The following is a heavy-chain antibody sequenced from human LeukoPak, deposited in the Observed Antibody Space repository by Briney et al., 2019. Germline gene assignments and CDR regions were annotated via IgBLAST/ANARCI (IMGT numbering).Heavy chain of an antibody. Sequence: GGSLTPSCAASGFTFTSYAMSWVRQPPGNWLEWVSAIMGSVGSTYYANSEKGRFTISRDNSKNTQYLQMNSLRAEDTAVYYCAKYSSSSWPVNNWFDPWGQGTLVTVSS. V-gene: IGHV3-23*01. J-gene: IGHJ5*02. CDR1: GFTFTSYA. CDR3: AKYSSSSWPVNNWFDP. CDR2: IMGSVGST. D-gene: IGHD6-13*01.